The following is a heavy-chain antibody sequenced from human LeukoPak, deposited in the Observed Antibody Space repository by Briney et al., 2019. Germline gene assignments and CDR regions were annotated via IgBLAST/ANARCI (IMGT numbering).Heavy chain of an antibody. Sequence: ASVKVSCKASGYTFTGYYMHWVRQAPGQGLEWVGWINPKSGGTNYAQKFQGRVTMTRDTSISTAYMELSSLRSDDTAVYSCAGDYGSGYGMDVWGQGTTVTVSS. CDR2: INPKSGGT. CDR3: AGDYGSGYGMDV. D-gene: IGHD3-10*01. V-gene: IGHV1-2*02. CDR1: GYTFTGYY. J-gene: IGHJ6*02.